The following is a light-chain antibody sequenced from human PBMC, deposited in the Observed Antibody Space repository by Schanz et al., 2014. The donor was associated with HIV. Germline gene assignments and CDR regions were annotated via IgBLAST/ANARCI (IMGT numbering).Light chain of an antibody. J-gene: IGKJ2*01. V-gene: IGKV1-5*03. CDR1: QNIGNW. CDR2: RAS. CDR3: QRYNSYSHT. Sequence: QMTQSPSTLSASVGDRVTITCRASQNIGNWVAWYQQKPGKAPNLLIYRASTLKTGVPSRFSGSASGTEFALTISSLQPDDFATYYCQRYNSYSHTFGQGTKLEIK.